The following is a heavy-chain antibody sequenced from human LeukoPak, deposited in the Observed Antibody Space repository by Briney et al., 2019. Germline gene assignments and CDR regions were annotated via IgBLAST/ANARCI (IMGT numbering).Heavy chain of an antibody. V-gene: IGHV1-8*01. J-gene: IGHJ4*02. D-gene: IGHD3-10*01. Sequence: ASVKVSYKASGYTFTSYDINWVRQATGQGLEWMGWMNPNSGNTGYAQKFQGRDTITRNTSISTAYMELSSLRSEDTAVYYCARVITMVRGALRYWGQGTLVTVSS. CDR1: GYTFTSYD. CDR3: ARVITMVRGALRY. CDR2: MNPNSGNT.